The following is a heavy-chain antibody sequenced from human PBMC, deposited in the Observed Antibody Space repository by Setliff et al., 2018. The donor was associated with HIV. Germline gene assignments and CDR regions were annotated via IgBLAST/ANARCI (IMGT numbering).Heavy chain of an antibody. D-gene: IGHD3-22*01. CDR1: GGSISSYY. J-gene: IGHJ4*02. CDR3: ARLSRYSYDSSGYYFFDY. V-gene: IGHV4-59*04. Sequence: PSETLSLTCTVSGGSISSYYWSWIRQPPGKGLEWIGYIYYSGTTYYNPSLKSRVTISVDTSKNQFSLKLSSVTAADTALYYCARLSRYSYDSSGYYFFDYWGQGSLVTVSS. CDR2: IYYSGTT.